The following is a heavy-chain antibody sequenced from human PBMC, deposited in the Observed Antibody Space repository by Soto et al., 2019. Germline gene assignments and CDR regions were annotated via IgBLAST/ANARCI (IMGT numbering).Heavy chain of an antibody. CDR3: SNDSLDIVVVVAATAPFDY. CDR1: GFTFSSYA. J-gene: IGHJ4*02. CDR2: ISGSGGST. D-gene: IGHD2-15*01. Sequence: GGSLRLSCAASGFTFSSYAMSWVRQAPGKGLEWVSAISGSGGSTYYADSVKGRFTISRDNSKNTLYLQMNSLRAEDTAVYYCSNDSLDIVVVVAATAPFDYWGQGTLVTVSS. V-gene: IGHV3-23*01.